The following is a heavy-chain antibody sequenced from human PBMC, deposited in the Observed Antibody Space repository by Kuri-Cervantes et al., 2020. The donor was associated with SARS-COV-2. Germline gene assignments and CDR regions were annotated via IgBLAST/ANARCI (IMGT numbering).Heavy chain of an antibody. J-gene: IGHJ6*02. CDR2: INHSGST. CDR3: ARGRGEGYCSGGSCYPGGKYYYYYYGMDV. V-gene: IGHV4-34*01. D-gene: IGHD2-15*01. CDR1: GFTVSSNY. Sequence: GSLRLSCAASGFTVSSNYMSWIRQPPGKGLEWIGEINHSGSTNYNPSLKSRVTISVDTSKNQFSLKLSSVTAADTAVYYCARGRGEGYCSGGSCYPGGKYYYYYYGMDVWGQGTTVTVSS.